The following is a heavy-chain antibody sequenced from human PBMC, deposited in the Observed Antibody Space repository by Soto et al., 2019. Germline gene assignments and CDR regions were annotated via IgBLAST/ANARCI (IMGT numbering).Heavy chain of an antibody. J-gene: IGHJ4*02. V-gene: IGHV1-2*04. Sequence: ASVKVSCKASGYTFTGYYMHWVRQAPGQGLEWMGWINPNSGGTNYAQKFQGWVTMTRDTSISTAYMELSRLRSDDTAVYYCARGGYCSSTSCYAFLYYFDYWGQGTRVTVSS. CDR1: GYTFTGYY. CDR2: INPNSGGT. CDR3: ARGGYCSSTSCYAFLYYFDY. D-gene: IGHD2-2*01.